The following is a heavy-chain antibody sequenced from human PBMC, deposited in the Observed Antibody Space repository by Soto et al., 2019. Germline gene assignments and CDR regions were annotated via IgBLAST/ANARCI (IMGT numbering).Heavy chain of an antibody. CDR1: GYTFTSYG. V-gene: IGHV1-18*01. CDR2: ISAYNGNT. Sequence: ASVKVSCKASGYTFTSYGISWVRQAPGQGLEWMGWISAYNGNTNYAQKLQGRVTMTTDTSTSTAYMELRSLRSDDTAVYYCARDSLLFMVRGVIIPLGPWGQGTLVTV. D-gene: IGHD3-10*01. J-gene: IGHJ5*02. CDR3: ARDSLLFMVRGVIIPLGP.